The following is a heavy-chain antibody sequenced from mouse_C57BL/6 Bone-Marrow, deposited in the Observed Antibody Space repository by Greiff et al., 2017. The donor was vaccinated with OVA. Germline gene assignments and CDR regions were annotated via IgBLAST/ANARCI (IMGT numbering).Heavy chain of an antibody. Sequence: VQLQQSVAELVRPGASVKLSCTASGFNIKNTYMHWVKQRPEQGLEWIGRIDPANDNTKYAPKLQGKATMTADTSSNTVYLQLSSLSSEDAAVYCCARGNFGSSFYAMDYWGQGTSVTVSS. CDR3: ARGNFGSSFYAMDY. D-gene: IGHD1-1*01. V-gene: IGHV14-3*01. CDR1: GFNIKNTY. CDR2: IDPANDNT. J-gene: IGHJ4*01.